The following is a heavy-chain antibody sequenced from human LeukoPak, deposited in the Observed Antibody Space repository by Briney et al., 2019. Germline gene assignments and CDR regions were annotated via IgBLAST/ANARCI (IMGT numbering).Heavy chain of an antibody. CDR3: AKDLSYGSNWFDP. D-gene: IGHD5-18*01. CDR2: IWYDGSKK. Sequence: GSLRLSCAASGFTFSSHGMHWVRQAPGKGLEWVALIWYDGSKKNYADSVKGRFTISRDDSKSTLYLQINSLRAEDTAVYYCAKDLSYGSNWFDPWGQGTLVTVSS. CDR1: GFTFSSHG. V-gene: IGHV3-33*06. J-gene: IGHJ5*02.